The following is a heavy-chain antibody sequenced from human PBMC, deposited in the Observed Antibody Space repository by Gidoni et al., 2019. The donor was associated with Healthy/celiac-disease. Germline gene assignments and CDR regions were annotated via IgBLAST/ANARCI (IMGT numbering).Heavy chain of an antibody. D-gene: IGHD3-10*01. CDR2: IWYDGSNK. CDR3: ASSTMVRGAILGY. V-gene: IGHV3-33*01. CDR1: GFTFSSYG. J-gene: IGHJ4*02. Sequence: QVQLVESGGGVVQPGRSLRLSCAASGFTFSSYGMHWVRQAPGKGLEWVAVIWYDGSNKYYADSVKGRVTISRDNSKNTLCLQMNSLGAEDTAVYYCASSTMVRGAILGYWGQGTLVTVSS.